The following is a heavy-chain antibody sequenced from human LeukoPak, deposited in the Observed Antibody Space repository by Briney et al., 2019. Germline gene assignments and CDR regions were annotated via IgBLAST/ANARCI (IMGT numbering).Heavy chain of an antibody. Sequence: SETLSLTCAVSGYSISSSYHWGWIRQSPGEGLEWIGSIYHSGSTYYNPSLKGRVTISVDTSKNQFSLKLTSVIAADTAVYYCARPTVGATTGFDYWGQGTLVTVSS. CDR2: IYHSGST. V-gene: IGHV4-38-2*01. CDR3: ARPTVGATTGFDY. D-gene: IGHD1-26*01. J-gene: IGHJ4*02. CDR1: GYSISSSYH.